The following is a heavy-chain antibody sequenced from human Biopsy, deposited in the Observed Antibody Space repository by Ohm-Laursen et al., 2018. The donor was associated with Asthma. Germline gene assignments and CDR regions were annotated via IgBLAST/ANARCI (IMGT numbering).Heavy chain of an antibody. Sequence: GSSVKVSCKTSGYTFTSAGITWVRQAPGQGLEWMGWISVYNGNTKDAQKLQDRVTMITDTSTSTAYMELSSLRSDDTAVYFCARAVDYSHYYGIDVWGQGTTVTVS. CDR3: ARAVDYSHYYGIDV. D-gene: IGHD3-10*01. V-gene: IGHV1-18*01. J-gene: IGHJ6*02. CDR1: GYTFTSAG. CDR2: ISVYNGNT.